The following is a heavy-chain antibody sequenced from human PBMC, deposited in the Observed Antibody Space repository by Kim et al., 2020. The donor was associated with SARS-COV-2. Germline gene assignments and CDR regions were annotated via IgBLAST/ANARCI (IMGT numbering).Heavy chain of an antibody. Sequence: SETLSLTCTVSGGSISSSSYYWGWIRQPPGKGLEWIGSIYYSGSTYYSPSLKSRVTISVDTSKNQFSLKLSSVTAADTAVYYCAANPGYSSSWHRDYWGQGTLFTASS. CDR3: AANPGYSSSWHRDY. CDR2: IYYSGST. V-gene: IGHV4-39*01. D-gene: IGHD6-13*01. J-gene: IGHJ4*02. CDR1: GGSISSSSYY.